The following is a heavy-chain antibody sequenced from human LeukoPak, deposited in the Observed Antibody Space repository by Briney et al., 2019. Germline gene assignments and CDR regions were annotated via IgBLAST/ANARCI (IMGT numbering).Heavy chain of an antibody. CDR3: AREYYDILTGYSFDY. J-gene: IGHJ4*02. CDR2: INPNSGGT. D-gene: IGHD3-9*01. CDR1: GYTFTGYY. Sequence: ASVKVSCKASGYTFTGYYMHWVRQAPGQGLEWMGWINPNSGGTNYAQKFQGRVTMTRDTSISTAYMELSRLRSDDTAVYCCAREYYDILTGYSFDYWGQGTLVTVSS. V-gene: IGHV1-2*02.